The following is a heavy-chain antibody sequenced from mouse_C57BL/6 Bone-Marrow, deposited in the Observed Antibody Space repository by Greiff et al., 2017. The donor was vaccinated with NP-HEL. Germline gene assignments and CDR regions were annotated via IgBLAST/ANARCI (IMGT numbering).Heavy chain of an antibody. CDR1: GYSFTGYY. CDR2: INPSTGGT. J-gene: IGHJ4*01. D-gene: IGHD4-1*01. CDR3: ARGAGNWGYYAMDY. Sequence: VVEPGASVKLSCKASGYSFTGYYMNWVKQSPEKSLEWIGEINPSTGGTTYNQKFKAKATLTVDKSSSTAYMQLKSLTSEDSAVYYCARGAGNWGYYAMDYWGQGTSVTVSS. V-gene: IGHV1-42*01.